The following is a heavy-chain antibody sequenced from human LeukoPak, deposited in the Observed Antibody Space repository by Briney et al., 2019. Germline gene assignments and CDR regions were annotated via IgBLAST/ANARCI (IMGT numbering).Heavy chain of an antibody. CDR2: ISSSSGDI. V-gene: IGHV3-48*02. Sequence: PGGSLRLSCAASGFSFSNYDMNWVRQAPGKGLEWVSYISSSSGDIYYADSVKGRFTISRDNAKNSLYLQMNSLRDEDTAVYYRVSSQGPLDYWGQGTLVTVSS. J-gene: IGHJ4*02. CDR1: GFSFSNYD. CDR3: VSSQGPLDY.